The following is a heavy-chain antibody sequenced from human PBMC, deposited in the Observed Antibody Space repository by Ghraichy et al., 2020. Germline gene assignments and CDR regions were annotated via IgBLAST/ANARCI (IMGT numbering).Heavy chain of an antibody. CDR2: ISGTGGST. V-gene: IGHV3-23*01. Sequence: GTLNISCAASGFTFSSYAMSWVRQAPGKGLEWVSTISGTGGSTYYADSVKGRFTISRDNSKNTLYLQMNSLRAEDTAVYYCAKGFGYSVGASDYWGQGTLVTVSS. D-gene: IGHD1-26*01. CDR1: GFTFSSYA. CDR3: AKGFGYSVGASDY. J-gene: IGHJ4*02.